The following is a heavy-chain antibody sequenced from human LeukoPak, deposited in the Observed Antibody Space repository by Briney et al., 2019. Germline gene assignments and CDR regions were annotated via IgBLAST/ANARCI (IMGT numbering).Heavy chain of an antibody. CDR2: INTDGSRT. Sequence: PGGSLRLSCAASGFTFSSYWMHWVRQAPGKGLVWVSRINTDGSRTSYADSVKGRFTISRDNAKNTLYLQMSSLRAEDSAVYYCAKEGGTTVVTLYNWGQGTLVTVSS. D-gene: IGHD4-23*01. V-gene: IGHV3-74*01. CDR3: AKEGGTTVVTLYN. J-gene: IGHJ4*02. CDR1: GFTFSSYW.